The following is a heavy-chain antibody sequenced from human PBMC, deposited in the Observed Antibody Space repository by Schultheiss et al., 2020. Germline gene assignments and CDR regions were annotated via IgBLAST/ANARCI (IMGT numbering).Heavy chain of an antibody. J-gene: IGHJ5*02. D-gene: IGHD2-2*01. Sequence: SETLSLTCTVSGGSISSYYWGWIRQPPGKGLEWLGSIYYSGSTYYNPSLKSRVTISVDTSKNQFSLKLSSVTAADTAVYYCARVTGPAATAWFDPWGQGTLVTVSS. CDR2: IYYSGST. V-gene: IGHV4-39*07. CDR1: GGSISSYY. CDR3: ARVTGPAATAWFDP.